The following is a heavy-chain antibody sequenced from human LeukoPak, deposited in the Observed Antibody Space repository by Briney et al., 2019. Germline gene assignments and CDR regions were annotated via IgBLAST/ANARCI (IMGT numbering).Heavy chain of an antibody. Sequence: SETLSLTCTVSGGSISSYYWSWIRQPPGKGLEWIGYIYYSGSTNYNPSLKSGVTISVDTSKNQFSLKLSSVTAADTAVYYCARDGVRSSPTPAEYFQHWGQGTLVTVSS. D-gene: IGHD6-13*01. V-gene: IGHV4-59*01. J-gene: IGHJ1*01. CDR3: ARDGVRSSPTPAEYFQH. CDR1: GGSISSYY. CDR2: IYYSGST.